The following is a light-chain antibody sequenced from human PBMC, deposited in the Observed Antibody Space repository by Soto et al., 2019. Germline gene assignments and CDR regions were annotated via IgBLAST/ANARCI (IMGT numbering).Light chain of an antibody. V-gene: IGLV2-11*01. CDR3: CSYAGNFIWV. CDR1: NSDVDIYNF. Sequence: QSVLTQPRSVSGSPGQSVTISCTGANSDVDIYNFVSWYQQHPGKVPKLIIFDVGKRPSGVPDRFSGSKSGNTASLTISGLQAEDEADYYCCSYAGNFIWVFGGGTKLTVL. J-gene: IGLJ3*02. CDR2: DVG.